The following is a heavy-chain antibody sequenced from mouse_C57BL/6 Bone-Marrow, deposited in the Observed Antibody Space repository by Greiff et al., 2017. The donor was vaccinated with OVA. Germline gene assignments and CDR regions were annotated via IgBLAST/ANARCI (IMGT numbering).Heavy chain of an antibody. J-gene: IGHJ4*01. CDR2: ILPGSGST. Sequence: QVQLKQSGAELMKPGASVKLSCKATGYTFTGYWIEWVKQRPGHGLEWIGEILPGSGSTNYNEKFKGKATSTAATSSNTAYMQLSSLTTEDSAIYSCARRNSLNYYAMDYWGQGTSVTVSS. CDR1: GYTFTGYW. V-gene: IGHV1-9*01. CDR3: ARRNSLNYYAMDY.